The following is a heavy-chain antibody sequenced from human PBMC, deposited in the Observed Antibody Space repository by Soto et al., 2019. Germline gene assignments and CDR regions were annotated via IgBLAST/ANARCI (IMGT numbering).Heavy chain of an antibody. CDR3: ARDGVGTSQRAFDI. J-gene: IGHJ3*02. V-gene: IGHV3-33*01. Sequence: QVQLVESGGGVVQPGRSLRLSCAASGFTFSSYGMHWVRQAPGKGLEWVAVIWYDGSNKYYADSVKGRFTISRDNSKNKLYLQMNSLRAEDTALYYCARDGVGTSQRAFDIWGQGTMVTVSS. CDR2: IWYDGSNK. D-gene: IGHD2-2*01. CDR1: GFTFSSYG.